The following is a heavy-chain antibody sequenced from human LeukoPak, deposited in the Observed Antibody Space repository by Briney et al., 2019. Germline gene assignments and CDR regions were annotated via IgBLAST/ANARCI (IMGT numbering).Heavy chain of an antibody. D-gene: IGHD2-8*01. CDR1: GGTFSGYA. CDR3: ASPMVYDTYYYYHGMDV. CDR2: IIPIFGTS. J-gene: IGHJ6*02. Sequence: SVKVSCKASGGTFSGYAINWVRQAPGQGLEWMGGIIPIFGTSNYAQRFQGRVTISADESTSTAYLELSSLRSGDTAVYYCASPMVYDTYYYYHGMDVWGQGTTVTVYS. V-gene: IGHV1-69*13.